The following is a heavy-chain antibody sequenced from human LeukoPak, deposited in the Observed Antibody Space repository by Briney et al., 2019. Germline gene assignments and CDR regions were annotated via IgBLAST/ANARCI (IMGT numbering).Heavy chain of an antibody. D-gene: IGHD6-19*01. V-gene: IGHV3-30*18. CDR3: ANGEGAVTGEFDY. J-gene: IGHJ4*02. Sequence: PGTSLRLSCAASGFPFSSYGMHWVRQAPGKGLEWVAGISYDGSYKSCAGSVKGRFTPSRDNAKNTVFLQMNSLRAEDTAVYYCANGEGAVTGEFDYWGQGTLVTVSS. CDR1: GFPFSSYG. CDR2: ISYDGSYK.